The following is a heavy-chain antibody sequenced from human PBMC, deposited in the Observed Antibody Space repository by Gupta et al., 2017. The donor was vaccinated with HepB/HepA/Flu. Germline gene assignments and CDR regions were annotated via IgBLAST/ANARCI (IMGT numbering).Heavy chain of an antibody. J-gene: IGHJ3*02. CDR1: GGSINSHPYS. V-gene: IGHV4-39*01. CDR2: IYYNGNT. CDR3: ARNSTLVVGAFDI. Sequence: QLQLQESGPGLVKPSETLSLACSISGGSINSHPYSWGWIRQPPGKGLEWIGTIYYNGNTYYNPSLKSRITISVDTSKNQFSLRLNSVTAADTARYYCARNSTLVVGAFDIWGQGTMVTGSS. D-gene: IGHD2-21*01.